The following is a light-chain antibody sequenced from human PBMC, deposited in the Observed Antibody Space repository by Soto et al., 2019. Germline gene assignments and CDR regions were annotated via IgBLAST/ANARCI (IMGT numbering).Light chain of an antibody. Sequence: DIQMTQSPSTLSASVGDRVTITCRASHSISSWLTWYQQKPGKAPEYLIYKASTLKSGVPSRFSGSGSGTEFTLTIDSLQPDDFATYYCQQYHSNSLTFGGGTRVEIK. CDR3: QQYHSNSLT. CDR1: HSISSW. V-gene: IGKV1-5*03. J-gene: IGKJ4*01. CDR2: KAS.